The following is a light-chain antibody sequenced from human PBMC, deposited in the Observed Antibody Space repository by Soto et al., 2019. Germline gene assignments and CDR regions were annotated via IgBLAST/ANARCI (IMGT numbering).Light chain of an antibody. J-gene: IGKJ1*01. CDR3: QQYNNWLQT. CDR1: QSVGSN. Sequence: EIVMTQSPATLSVSPGERATLFCRASQSVGSNLAWYQQKPGQAPRLLIYGASTRATGIPARFSGSGSGTEFTLTISSLQSEDFAVYYCQQYNNWLQTFGQGTKVEIK. V-gene: IGKV3-15*01. CDR2: GAS.